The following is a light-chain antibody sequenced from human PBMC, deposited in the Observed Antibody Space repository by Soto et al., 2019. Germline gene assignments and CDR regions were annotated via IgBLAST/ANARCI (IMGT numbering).Light chain of an antibody. CDR2: GAS. J-gene: IGKJ4*01. Sequence: EIVLTQSPATLSFSAGERATLSCRASQSVSSYLAWYQQKPGQAPRLLIYGASNRATGIPARFSGSGSGTDFTLTISRLEPEDFALYYCQQYGSSPLTFGGGTKVDIK. CDR3: QQYGSSPLT. CDR1: QSVSSY. V-gene: IGKV3-20*01.